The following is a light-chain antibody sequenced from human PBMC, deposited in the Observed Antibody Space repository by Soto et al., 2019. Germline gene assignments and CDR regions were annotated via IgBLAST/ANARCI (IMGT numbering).Light chain of an antibody. CDR3: QQGYRTPT. Sequence: DIQMTQSPSSLSASVGDRVTITCRASESISSYLTWYQQKPGKAPKLLIYAASSLQSGVPSRFSGSGSGTDFTLTISTLQPEDFATYYCQQGYRTPTYGQGTKVEIK. CDR2: AAS. V-gene: IGKV1-39*01. J-gene: IGKJ1*01. CDR1: ESISSY.